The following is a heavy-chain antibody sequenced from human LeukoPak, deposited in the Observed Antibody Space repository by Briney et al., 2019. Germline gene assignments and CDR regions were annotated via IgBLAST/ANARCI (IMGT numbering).Heavy chain of an antibody. J-gene: IGHJ4*02. CDR3: ARALMATGSDY. D-gene: IGHD5-24*01. CDR2: IWNDGSNK. Sequence: PGGSLRLSCAASGFTFSSYGMHWVRQAPGKGLESVAVIWNDGSNKYYADSVKGRFTISRDNSKNTLYLQMNSLRAEDTAVYYCARALMATGSDYWGQGTLVTVSS. V-gene: IGHV3-33*01. CDR1: GFTFSSYG.